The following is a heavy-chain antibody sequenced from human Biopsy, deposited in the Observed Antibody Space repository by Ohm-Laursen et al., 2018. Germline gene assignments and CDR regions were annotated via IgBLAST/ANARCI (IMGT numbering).Heavy chain of an antibody. CDR1: GFSVNDNY. CDR3: ARGSNEYGGLYFPH. J-gene: IGHJ1*01. V-gene: IGHV3-53*01. CDR2: IYGDGRT. D-gene: IGHD4-23*01. Sequence: SLRLSCSASGFSVNDNYMSWVRQAPGKGLEWVSFIYGDGRTFYAGSVKDRFTLSRDTSNNLMFLQMDSLRADDTAVYYCARGSNEYGGLYFPHWGQGTLVTVSS.